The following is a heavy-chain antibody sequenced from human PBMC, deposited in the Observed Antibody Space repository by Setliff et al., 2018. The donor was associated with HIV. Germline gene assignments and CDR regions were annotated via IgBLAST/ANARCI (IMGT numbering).Heavy chain of an antibody. CDR1: GGSVEILN. V-gene: IGHV4-4*08. CDR3: ARWHPPYGFWGEDTAVYYCVRDWHSSAWGKVGDY. CDR2: IYSSATT. J-gene: IGHJ4*02. Sequence: PSETLSLTCSVSGGSVEILNLIWIRQRPGKGLECIGYIYSSATTNYNSALESRATISRDTSKNQISLKLRSVTAADTAVYYCARWHPPYGFWGEDTAVYYCVRDWHSSAWGKVGDYWGQGTLVTVSS. D-gene: IGHD3-10*01.